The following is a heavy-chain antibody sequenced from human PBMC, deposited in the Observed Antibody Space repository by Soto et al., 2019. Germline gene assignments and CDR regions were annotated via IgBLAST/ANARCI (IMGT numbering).Heavy chain of an antibody. V-gene: IGHV4-34*01. CDR2: INHSGST. Sequence: SETLSLTCAVYGGSFSGYYWSWIRQPPGKGLEWIGEINHSGSTNYNPSLKSRVTISVDTSKNQFSLKLSSVTAADTAVYYCASGMFVRGVITYFDYWGQGTLVTVSS. CDR1: GGSFSGYY. J-gene: IGHJ4*02. D-gene: IGHD3-10*02. CDR3: ASGMFVRGVITYFDY.